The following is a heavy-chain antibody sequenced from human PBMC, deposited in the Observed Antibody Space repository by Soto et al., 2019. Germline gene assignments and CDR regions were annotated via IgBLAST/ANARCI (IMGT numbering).Heavy chain of an antibody. D-gene: IGHD3-3*01. V-gene: IGHV3-21*01. Sequence: GGSLRLSCAASGFTFSSYSMNWVRQAPGKGLEWVLSISSSSSYIYYADSVKGRFTISRDNAKNSLYLQMNSLRAEDTAVYYCARGGAYDFWSGSGDYYFDYWGQGTLVTVSS. J-gene: IGHJ4*02. CDR3: ARGGAYDFWSGSGDYYFDY. CDR1: GFTFSSYS. CDR2: ISSSSSYI.